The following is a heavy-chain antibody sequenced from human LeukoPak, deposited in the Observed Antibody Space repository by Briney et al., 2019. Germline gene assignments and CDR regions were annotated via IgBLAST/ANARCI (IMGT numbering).Heavy chain of an antibody. CDR3: ARGGRSYYDSSGYYYS. J-gene: IGHJ4*02. V-gene: IGHV4-34*01. CDR2: INHSGST. Sequence: PSETLSLTCTVYGGSFSDYYWSWIRQPPGKGLEWIGEINHSGSTNYSPSLKSRVTISVDTSNNQFSLKLSSVTAAHTAVYYCARGGRSYYDSSGYYYSWGQGILVTVSS. CDR1: GGSFSDYY. D-gene: IGHD3-22*01.